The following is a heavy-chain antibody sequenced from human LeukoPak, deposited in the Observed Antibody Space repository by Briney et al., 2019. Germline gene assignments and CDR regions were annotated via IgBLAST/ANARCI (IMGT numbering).Heavy chain of an antibody. Sequence: ASVKVSCKASGYTFTSYGISWVRQAPGQGLEWMGWISAYNGNTNYAQKLQGRVTMTTDTSTSTAYMELSSLRSEDTAVYYCAREPDGYNPYYFDYWGQGTLVTVSS. CDR2: ISAYNGNT. V-gene: IGHV1-18*01. CDR3: AREPDGYNPYYFDY. J-gene: IGHJ4*02. CDR1: GYTFTSYG. D-gene: IGHD5-24*01.